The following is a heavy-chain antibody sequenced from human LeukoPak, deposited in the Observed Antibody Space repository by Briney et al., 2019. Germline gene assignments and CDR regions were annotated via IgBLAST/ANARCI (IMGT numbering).Heavy chain of an antibody. CDR3: ARKGVYYYGMDV. J-gene: IGHJ6*02. V-gene: IGHV3-21*01. CDR1: GFTFSSYS. Sequence: PGGFLRLSCAASGFTFSSYSMNWVRQAPGKGLEWVSSISSSSSYIYYADSVKGRFTISRDNAKNSLYLQMNSLRAEDTAVYYCARKGVYYYGMDVWGQGTTVTVSS. CDR2: ISSSSSYI.